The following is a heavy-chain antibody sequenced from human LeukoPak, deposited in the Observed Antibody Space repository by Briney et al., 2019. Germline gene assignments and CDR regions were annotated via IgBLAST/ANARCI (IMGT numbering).Heavy chain of an antibody. J-gene: IGHJ4*02. CDR3: ARTDSSSGYYYFDY. D-gene: IGHD6-13*01. CDR2: ISYDGSNK. Sequence: PGGSLRLSCAASGFTFSSYGMHWVRQAPGKGLEWVAVISYDGSNKYYADSVTGRFTISRDNSKNTLYLQMNSLRAEDTAVYYCARTDSSSGYYYFDYWGQGTLVTVSS. CDR1: GFTFSSYG. V-gene: IGHV3-30*03.